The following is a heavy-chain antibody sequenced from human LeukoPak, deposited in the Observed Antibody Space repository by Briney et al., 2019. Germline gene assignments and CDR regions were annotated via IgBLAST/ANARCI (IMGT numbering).Heavy chain of an antibody. D-gene: IGHD3-22*01. CDR2: INPNSGGT. CDR3: ARTLEDGDSSGYYHY. Sequence: GASVKVSCKASGYTFTGYYMHWVRQAPGQGLEWMGWINPNSGGTNYAQKFQGWVTMTRDTSISTAYMELSRLRSDDTAVYYCARTLEDGDSSGYYHYWGQGTLVTVSS. J-gene: IGHJ4*02. CDR1: GYTFTGYY. V-gene: IGHV1-2*04.